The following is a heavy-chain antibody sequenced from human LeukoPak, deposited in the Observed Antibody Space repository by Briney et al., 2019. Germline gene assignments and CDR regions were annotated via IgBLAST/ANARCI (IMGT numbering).Heavy chain of an antibody. D-gene: IGHD2-15*01. J-gene: IGHJ5*02. CDR1: GGSISSYY. V-gene: IGHV4-59*01. CDR3: ARAPVAATYWFDP. Sequence: SETMSLTCTVSGGSISSYYWSWIRQPPGKGLEWIGYIYYSGSTNYNPSLKSRVTISVDTSKNQFSLKLSSVTAADTAVYYCARAPVAATYWFDPWGQGTLVTVSS. CDR2: IYYSGST.